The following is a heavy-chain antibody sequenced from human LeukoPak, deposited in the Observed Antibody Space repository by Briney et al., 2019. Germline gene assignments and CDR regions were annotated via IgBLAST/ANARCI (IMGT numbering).Heavy chain of an antibody. J-gene: IGHJ4*02. CDR1: GGTFSSYA. CDR2: IIPIFGTA. CDR3: ARDGGGYDYVWGSYRYMDY. Sequence: GASVKVSCKASGGTFSSYAISWVRQAPGQGLEWMGRIIPIFGTANYAQKFQGRVTITTDESTSTAYMELSSLRSEDTAVYYCARDGGGYDYVWGSYRYMDYWGQGTLVTVSS. V-gene: IGHV1-69*05. D-gene: IGHD3-16*02.